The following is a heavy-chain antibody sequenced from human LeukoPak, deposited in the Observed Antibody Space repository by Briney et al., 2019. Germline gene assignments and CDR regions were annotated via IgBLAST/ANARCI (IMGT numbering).Heavy chain of an antibody. CDR3: ARGGKYYYDNSGYSPNGFDP. J-gene: IGHJ5*02. CDR1: GGSISSYY. CDR2: IYTSGST. D-gene: IGHD3-22*01. V-gene: IGHV4-4*07. Sequence: SETLSLTCTVSGGSISSYYWSWIRQPAGKGLEWIGRIYTSGSTNYNPSLKSRVTISVDTSKNQFSLKLSSVTAADTAVYYCARGGKYYYDNSGYSPNGFDPWGQGTLVTVSS.